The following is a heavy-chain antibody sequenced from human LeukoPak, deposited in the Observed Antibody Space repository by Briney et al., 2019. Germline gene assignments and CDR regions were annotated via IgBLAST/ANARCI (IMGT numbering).Heavy chain of an antibody. J-gene: IGHJ4*02. Sequence: SETLSLTCAVYGGSFSGYYWSWIRQPPGKGLEWIGEIDHSGSTNYNPSLKSRVTISVDTSKNQFSLKLSSVTAADTAVYYCARLGTLGYCSGGSCDSLDYWGQGTLVTVSS. D-gene: IGHD2-15*01. CDR3: ARLGTLGYCSGGSCDSLDY. CDR2: IDHSGST. V-gene: IGHV4-34*01. CDR1: GGSFSGYY.